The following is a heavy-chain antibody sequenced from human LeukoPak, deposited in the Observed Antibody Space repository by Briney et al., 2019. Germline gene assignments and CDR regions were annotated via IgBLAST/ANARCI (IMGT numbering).Heavy chain of an antibody. CDR2: ISSSSSYI. Sequence: PGGSLRLSCAASGFTFSSYSMNWVRQAPGKGLEWVSSISSSSSYIYYADSVKGRFTISRDNAKNSLYLQMNSLRAEDTAVYYCARDQGSYYYDSSGYFVGDYWGQGTLVIVSS. CDR1: GFTFSSYS. D-gene: IGHD3-22*01. J-gene: IGHJ4*02. V-gene: IGHV3-21*01. CDR3: ARDQGSYYYDSSGYFVGDY.